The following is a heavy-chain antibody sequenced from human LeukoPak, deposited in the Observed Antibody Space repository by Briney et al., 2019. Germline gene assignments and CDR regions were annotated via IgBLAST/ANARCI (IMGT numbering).Heavy chain of an antibody. CDR2: IYPGDSDT. Sequence: HGESLKISCKGSGYSFTSYWIGWVRQMPGKGLEWMGIIYPGDSDTRYSPSFQGHVTISADKSISTAYLQWSSLKASDTAIYYCARLSTAMDPLDYWGQGTLVTVSS. D-gene: IGHD4-17*01. CDR1: GYSFTSYW. J-gene: IGHJ4*02. V-gene: IGHV5-51*01. CDR3: ARLSTAMDPLDY.